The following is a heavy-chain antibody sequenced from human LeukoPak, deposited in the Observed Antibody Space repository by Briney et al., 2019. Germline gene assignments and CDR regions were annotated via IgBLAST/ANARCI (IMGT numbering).Heavy chain of an antibody. CDR1: GFSFSSYG. J-gene: IGHJ4*02. D-gene: IGHD3-3*01. CDR3: AKGSVED. V-gene: IGHV3-23*01. CDR2: ISGSGGST. Sequence: GGSLTLSCAASGFSFSSYGMSWVRQAPAKGLEWVSAISGSGGSTYYADSVKGRFNISRDNSKKPLYPQMNSLRAEDTAVYYCAKGSVEDGGQGTLVTVSA.